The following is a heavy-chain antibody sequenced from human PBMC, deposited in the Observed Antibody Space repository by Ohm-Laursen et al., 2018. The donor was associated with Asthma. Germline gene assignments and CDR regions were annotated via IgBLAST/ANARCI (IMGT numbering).Heavy chain of an antibody. CDR1: AFSFNNYG. V-gene: IGHV3-30*03. Sequence: SLRLSCTASAFSFNNYGMHWVRQAPGKGLEWVAVMSYDETNKHYADSVKGRFTISRDNSKNTLYLHINGLRDEDTAVYYCARSPHYDFWSGYYFDYWGQGTLVTVSS. CDR2: MSYDETNK. CDR3: ARSPHYDFWSGYYFDY. J-gene: IGHJ4*02. D-gene: IGHD3-3*01.